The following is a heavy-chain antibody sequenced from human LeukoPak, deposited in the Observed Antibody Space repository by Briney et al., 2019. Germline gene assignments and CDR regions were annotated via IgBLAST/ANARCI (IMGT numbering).Heavy chain of an antibody. Sequence: PSETLSLTCTVSGGSISSSSYYWGWIRQPPGKGLEWIGSIYYSGSTYYNPSLKSRVTISVDTSKNQFSLKLSSVTAADTAVYYCARRAGLTYYDFWSGRFDYWGQGTLVTVSS. CDR3: ARRAGLTYYDFWSGRFDY. CDR1: GGSISSSSYY. CDR2: IYYSGST. J-gene: IGHJ4*02. V-gene: IGHV4-39*07. D-gene: IGHD3-3*01.